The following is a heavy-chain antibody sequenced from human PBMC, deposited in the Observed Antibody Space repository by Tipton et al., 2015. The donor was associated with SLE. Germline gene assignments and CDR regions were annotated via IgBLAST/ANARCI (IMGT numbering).Heavy chain of an antibody. Sequence: TLSLTCTVSGGSISSSSYYWSWIRQPAGKGLEWIGRIYTSGSTNYNPSLKSRVTISVDTSKNQFSLKLSSVTAADTAVYYCAREGYSSSSVYYYMDVWGKGTTVTVSS. V-gene: IGHV4-61*02. CDR3: AREGYSSSSVYYYMDV. J-gene: IGHJ6*03. CDR1: GGSISSSSYY. D-gene: IGHD6-6*01. CDR2: IYTSGST.